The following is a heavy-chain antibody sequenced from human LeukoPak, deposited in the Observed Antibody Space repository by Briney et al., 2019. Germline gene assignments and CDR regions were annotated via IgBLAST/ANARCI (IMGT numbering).Heavy chain of an antibody. CDR3: ARGPSYYDILTADRGDFDY. J-gene: IGHJ4*02. CDR2: ISAYNGNT. V-gene: IGHV1-18*01. CDR1: GYTFTSYG. D-gene: IGHD3-9*01. Sequence: GASVKVSCKASGYTFTSYGISWVRQAPGQGLEWMGWISAYNGNTNSAQKFQGRVTMTTDTSTTTAYMELRSLRSDDTAVYYCARGPSYYDILTADRGDFDYWGQGTLVTVSS.